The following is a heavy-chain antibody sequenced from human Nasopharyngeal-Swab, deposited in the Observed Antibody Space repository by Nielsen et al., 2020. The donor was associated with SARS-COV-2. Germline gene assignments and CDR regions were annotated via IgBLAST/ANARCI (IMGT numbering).Heavy chain of an antibody. J-gene: IGHJ4*02. CDR2: ISPNGDTT. CDR1: GFSFSTYD. CDR3: ARGTKVTPGVDY. D-gene: IGHD2-21*02. Sequence: GESLKISCAASGFSFSTYDMHWFRQAPGKGLEYVSAISPNGDTTFYADSVKGRFTISRDNSKNTLYLQMGGLRVEDTAVYYCARGTKVTPGVDYWGQGTLVTVSS. V-gene: IGHV3-64*02.